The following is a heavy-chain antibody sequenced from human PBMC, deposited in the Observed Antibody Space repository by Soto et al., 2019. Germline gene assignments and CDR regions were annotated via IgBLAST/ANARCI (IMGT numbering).Heavy chain of an antibody. CDR2: MNPNSGNT. V-gene: IGHV1-8*01. CDR1: GYTFTIYD. D-gene: IGHD2-15*01. Sequence: ASVKVSCKASGYTFTIYDINCVLQSTLQWLEWMGCMNPNSGNTGYAQKFQGRVTMTRNTSISTAYMELSSLRSEDTAVYYCARYCSGGSCEPGYYYGMDVWGQGTTVTVS. CDR3: ARYCSGGSCEPGYYYGMDV. J-gene: IGHJ6*02.